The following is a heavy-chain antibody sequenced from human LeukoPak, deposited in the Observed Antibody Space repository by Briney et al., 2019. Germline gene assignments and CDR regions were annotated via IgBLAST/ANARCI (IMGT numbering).Heavy chain of an antibody. D-gene: IGHD2-2*01. CDR1: GGSISSYY. Sequence: SETLSLTCTVSGGSISSYYWSWIRQPAGKGLEWIGRIYTSGSTNYNPSLKSRVTISVDKSKNQFSLKLSSVTAADTAVYYCARGVVPARGDWFDPWGQGTLVTVSS. J-gene: IGHJ5*02. CDR2: IYTSGST. V-gene: IGHV4-4*07. CDR3: ARGVVPARGDWFDP.